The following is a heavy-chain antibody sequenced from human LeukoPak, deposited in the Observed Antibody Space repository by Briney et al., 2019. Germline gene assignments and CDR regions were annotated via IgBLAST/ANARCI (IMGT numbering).Heavy chain of an antibody. Sequence: PGGSLRLSCAAPGFTFSSYAMSWVRQAPGKGLEWIGEINHSGSTNYNPSLKSRVTISVDTSKNQFSLKLSSVTAADTAVYYCARPRYSSGWLNWFDPWGQGTLVTVSS. D-gene: IGHD6-19*01. CDR2: INHSGST. J-gene: IGHJ5*02. CDR1: GFTFSSYA. CDR3: ARPRYSSGWLNWFDP. V-gene: IGHV4-34*01.